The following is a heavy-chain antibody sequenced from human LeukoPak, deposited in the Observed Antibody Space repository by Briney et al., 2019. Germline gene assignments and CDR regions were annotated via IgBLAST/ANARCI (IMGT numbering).Heavy chain of an antibody. J-gene: IGHJ3*02. V-gene: IGHV3-66*01. CDR2: IYSSGST. Sequence: GGSLRLSCAASGFTFSNYAMSWVRQAPGKGLEWVSVIYSSGSTYYADSVKGRFTISRDNSKNTLYLQMNSLRAEDTAVYYCARYQAAMVPDAFDIWGQGTLVTVSS. CDR1: GFTFSNYA. CDR3: ARYQAAMVPDAFDI. D-gene: IGHD5-18*01.